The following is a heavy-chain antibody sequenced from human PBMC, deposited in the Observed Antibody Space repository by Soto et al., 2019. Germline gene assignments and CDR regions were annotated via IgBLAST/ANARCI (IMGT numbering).Heavy chain of an antibody. Sequence: EVQLVESGGGLVKPGGSLRLSCAASGFTFSSYSMNWVRQAPGKGLEWVSSISSSSSNIYYADSVKGRFTISRDNAKNSLYLQNNSLRAEYTAVYYCARAIHPIAVAGTTYYYMDVWGKGTTFTVSS. J-gene: IGHJ6*03. V-gene: IGHV3-21*01. CDR2: ISSSSSNI. CDR3: ARAIHPIAVAGTTYYYMDV. D-gene: IGHD6-19*01. CDR1: GFTFSSYS.